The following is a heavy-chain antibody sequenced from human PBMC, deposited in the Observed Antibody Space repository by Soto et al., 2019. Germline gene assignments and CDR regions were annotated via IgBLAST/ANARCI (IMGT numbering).Heavy chain of an antibody. CDR3: AAWCCGYEELFVH. V-gene: IGHV3-7*05. Sequence: GGSLILSCAASGFTFSSYSMNWVRQGPGKGLERVAPKKYDGGAKQSVDSVKGSFTISRENAKTSMYMKLNALRDADTAVSYCAAWCCGYEELFVHWGQGTLVTVHS. CDR2: KKYDGGAK. J-gene: IGHJ4*02. CDR1: GFTFSSYS. D-gene: IGHD5-18*01.